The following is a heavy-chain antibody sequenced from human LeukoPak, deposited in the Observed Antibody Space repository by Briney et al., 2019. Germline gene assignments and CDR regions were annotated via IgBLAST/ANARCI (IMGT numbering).Heavy chain of an antibody. V-gene: IGHV3-21*01. CDR1: GFTFSSYS. CDR2: ISSSSSYI. Sequence: KTGGSLRLSCAASGFTFSSYSMNWVRQAPGKGLEWVSSISSSSSYIYYADSVKGRFTISRDNAKNSLYLQMASLRDEDMGVYYCARVSPATAFDYWGQGTQVTVSS. J-gene: IGHJ4*02. CDR3: ARVSPATAFDY.